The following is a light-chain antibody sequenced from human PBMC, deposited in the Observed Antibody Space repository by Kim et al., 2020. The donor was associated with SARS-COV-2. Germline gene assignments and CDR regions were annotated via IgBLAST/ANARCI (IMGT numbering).Light chain of an antibody. CDR3: QQFNSYRT. V-gene: IGKV1-13*02. Sequence: LSASVGDRVTITCRASQGISSALAWYQQKPGKAPKLLIYDASSLESGVPSRFSGSGSGTDFTLTISSLQPEDFATYYCQQFNSYRTFGQGTRLEI. CDR2: DAS. CDR1: QGISSA. J-gene: IGKJ5*01.